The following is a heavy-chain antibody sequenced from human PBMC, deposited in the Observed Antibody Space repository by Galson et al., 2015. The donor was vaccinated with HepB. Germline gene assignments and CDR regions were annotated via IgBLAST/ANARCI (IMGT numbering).Heavy chain of an antibody. CDR3: AGGHSVTVSGVVQHWFDP. D-gene: IGHD3-3*01. J-gene: IGHJ5*02. V-gene: IGHV1-18*01. Sequence: SVKVSCKASGYNFANYAIIWVRQAPGQGLEWMGWISGYNGKTGSAPKIQDRVTMTTDTSTKTAYMELRALTSDDTAVYYCAGGHSVTVSGVVQHWFDPWGQGTLVTVSS. CDR2: ISGYNGKT. CDR1: GYNFANYA.